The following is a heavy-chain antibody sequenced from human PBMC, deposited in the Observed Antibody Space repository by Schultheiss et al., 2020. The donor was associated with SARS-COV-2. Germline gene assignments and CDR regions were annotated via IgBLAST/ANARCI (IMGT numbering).Heavy chain of an antibody. V-gene: IGHV4-59*04. CDR1: GGSISSYY. CDR3: ASHQDGYDSSSQFDY. Sequence: SETLSLTCTVSGGSISSYYWSWIRQPPGKGLEWIGEINHSGSTYYNPSLKSRVTMSVDTSKNQFSLKLSSVTAADTAVYYCASHQDGYDSSSQFDYWGQGTLVTVSS. J-gene: IGHJ4*02. CDR2: INHSGST. D-gene: IGHD3-22*01.